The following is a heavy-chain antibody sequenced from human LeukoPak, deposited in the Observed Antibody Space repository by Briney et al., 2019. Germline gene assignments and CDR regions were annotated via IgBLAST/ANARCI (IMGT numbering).Heavy chain of an antibody. CDR3: ARASQDYYGSGSYYRGGDAFDI. D-gene: IGHD3-10*01. Sequence: SVKVSFKTSGGTFLNYAISWVRQAPGQGLEWMGRIIPILGIANYAQKFQARVTLTADKSTSTAYMELSSLRSDDTAVYYCARASQDYYGSGSYYRGGDAFDIWGQGTMVTVSS. V-gene: IGHV1-69*04. J-gene: IGHJ3*02. CDR1: GGTFLNYA. CDR2: IIPILGIA.